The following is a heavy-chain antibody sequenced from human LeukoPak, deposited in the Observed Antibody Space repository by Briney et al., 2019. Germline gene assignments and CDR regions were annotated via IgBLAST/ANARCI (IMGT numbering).Heavy chain of an antibody. CDR3: AKDITDGADPSGRYFQH. D-gene: IGHD3-16*01. Sequence: GGSLRLSCAASGFSFSDYYMSWIRQAPGKGLEWVSYISESGYTIYYADSVKGRFTISRDNAKNSLYLQMNSLRAEDTGVYYCAKDITDGADPSGRYFQHWGQGTLVTVSS. CDR2: ISESGYTI. J-gene: IGHJ1*01. V-gene: IGHV3-11*04. CDR1: GFSFSDYY.